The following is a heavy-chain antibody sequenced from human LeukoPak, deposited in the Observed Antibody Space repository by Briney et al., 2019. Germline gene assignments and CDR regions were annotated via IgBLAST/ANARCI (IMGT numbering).Heavy chain of an antibody. CDR1: GGSITSNRYY. D-gene: IGHD1-20*01. CDR3: ARDNWLGPSDY. J-gene: IGHJ4*02. Sequence: SETLSLTCTVSGGSITSNRYYWGWIRQSPGKGLEWIGSLYYSGSTYYNPSLKSRVTISVDTSKNHFSLKVDSVTAADTAVYYCARDNWLGPSDYWGRGTLVTVSS. V-gene: IGHV4-39*07. CDR2: LYYSGST.